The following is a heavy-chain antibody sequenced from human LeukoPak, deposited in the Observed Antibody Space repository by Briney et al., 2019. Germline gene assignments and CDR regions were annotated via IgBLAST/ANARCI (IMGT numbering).Heavy chain of an antibody. V-gene: IGHV1-46*01. D-gene: IGHD3-22*01. CDR3: ARGPGGSSGYYSRTTFDY. J-gene: IGHJ4*02. CDR2: INPSGGST. CDR1: GYTFTSYY. Sequence: GASVKVSCKASGYTFTSYYMHWVRQAPGQGLEWMGIINPSGGSTSYAQKFQGRVTMTRNTSISTAYMELSSLRSEDTAVYYCARGPGGSSGYYSRTTFDYWGQGTLVTVSS.